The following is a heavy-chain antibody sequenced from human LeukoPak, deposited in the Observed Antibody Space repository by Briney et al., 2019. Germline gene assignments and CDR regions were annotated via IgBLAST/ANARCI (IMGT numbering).Heavy chain of an antibody. Sequence: SETLSLTCNVSGGSISNYYWTWIRQPAGKGLEWIGRIYSSGTTTYNPSLKSRVAMSVDTSRNQSSLKLSSVTAADTAVYYCARVSPIAVAGSSYYYAMDVWGQGTTVTVSS. D-gene: IGHD6-19*01. CDR3: ARVSPIAVAGSSYYYAMDV. CDR2: IYSSGTT. J-gene: IGHJ6*02. CDR1: GGSISNYY. V-gene: IGHV4-4*07.